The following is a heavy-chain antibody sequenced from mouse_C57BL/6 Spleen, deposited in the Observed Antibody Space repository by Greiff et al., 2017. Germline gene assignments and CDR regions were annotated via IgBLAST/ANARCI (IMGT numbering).Heavy chain of an antibody. CDR1: GYTFTSYW. V-gene: IGHV1-69*01. CDR3: ARSGYYYGSYYFDY. J-gene: IGHJ2*01. Sequence: QVQLQQPGAELVMPGASVKLSCKASGYTFTSYWMHWVKQRPGQGLEWIGAIDPSDSYTNYNQKFKGKSTLTVDKSSSTAYMQLSSLTSEDSAVYYCARSGYYYGSYYFDYWGQGTTLTVSS. D-gene: IGHD1-1*01. CDR2: IDPSDSYT.